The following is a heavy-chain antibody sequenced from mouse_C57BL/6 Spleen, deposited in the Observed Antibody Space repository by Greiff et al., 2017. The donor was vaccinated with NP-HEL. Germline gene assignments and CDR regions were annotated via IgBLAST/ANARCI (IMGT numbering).Heavy chain of an antibody. CDR3: ARTYSNYEGYFDV. D-gene: IGHD2-5*01. J-gene: IGHJ1*03. V-gene: IGHV1-74*01. CDR1: GYTFTSYW. CDR2: IHPSDSDT. Sequence: QVQLQQPGAELVKPGASVKVSCKASGYTFTSYWMHWVKQRPGQGLEWIGRIHPSDSDTNYNQKFKGKATLTVDKSSSTAYMQLSSLTSEDSAVYYCARTYSNYEGYFDVWGTGTTVTVSS.